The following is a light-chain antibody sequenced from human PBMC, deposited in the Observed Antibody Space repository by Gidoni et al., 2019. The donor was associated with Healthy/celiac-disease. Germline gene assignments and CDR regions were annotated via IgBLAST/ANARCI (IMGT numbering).Light chain of an antibody. J-gene: IGLJ7*01. Sequence: SYELTQPPSVSVSPGQTARITCAGDALPKQYAYWYQQKPGQAPVLVIYKDSERTSGIPERFSGSSSGTTVTLTISGVQAEDEADDYCQSADSSGTHAVFGGGTQLTVL. CDR3: QSADSSGTHAV. V-gene: IGLV3-25*03. CDR2: KDS. CDR1: ALPKQY.